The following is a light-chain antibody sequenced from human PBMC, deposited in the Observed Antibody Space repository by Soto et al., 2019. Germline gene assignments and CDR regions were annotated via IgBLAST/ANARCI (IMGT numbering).Light chain of an antibody. CDR3: CLYAGSNTVI. V-gene: IGLV2-23*01. CDR1: SSDVGSYNL. Sequence: QSALTQPASVSGSPGQSITISCTGTSSDVGSYNLVSWYQQHPGKAPKLMIYEASKRPSGVSNRFFGSKSGNTASLTVSGLQAEDEADYYCCLYAGSNTVIFGGGTKLTVL. J-gene: IGLJ2*01. CDR2: EAS.